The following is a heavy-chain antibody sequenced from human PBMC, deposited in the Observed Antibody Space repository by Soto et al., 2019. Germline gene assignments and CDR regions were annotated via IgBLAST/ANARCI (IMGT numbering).Heavy chain of an antibody. D-gene: IGHD3-9*01. CDR1: GFTVNSNY. V-gene: IGHV3-66*01. Sequence: EVQLVESGGGLVQPGGSLRLSCAASGFTVNSNYMSWVRQAPGKGLEWVSVIYSDGSTYYADSVKGRFIISRDNPNNTLYFQMNSLRAEDTAVYYCATLTKYDILTGFYPCWGQGTLVTVSS. CDR3: ATLTKYDILTGFYPC. CDR2: IYSDGST. J-gene: IGHJ4*02.